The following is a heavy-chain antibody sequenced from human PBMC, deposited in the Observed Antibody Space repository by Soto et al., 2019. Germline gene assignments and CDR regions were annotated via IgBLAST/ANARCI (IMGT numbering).Heavy chain of an antibody. J-gene: IGHJ6*02. Sequence: SVKVSCKASGGTFSSYAISWVRQAPGQGLEWMGGIIPIFGTANYAQKFQGRVTITADESTSTAYMELSSLRSEDTAVYYCARGSPVGHDYGDSDYYSGMDVWGQGTTVTVSS. CDR3: ARGSPVGHDYGDSDYYSGMDV. D-gene: IGHD4-17*01. V-gene: IGHV1-69*13. CDR1: GGTFSSYA. CDR2: IIPIFGTA.